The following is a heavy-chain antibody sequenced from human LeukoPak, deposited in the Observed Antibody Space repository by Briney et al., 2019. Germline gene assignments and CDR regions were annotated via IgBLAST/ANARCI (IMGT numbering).Heavy chain of an antibody. D-gene: IGHD3-22*01. V-gene: IGHV3-7*01. CDR1: GFTFSDYC. CDR2: IKQDGSEK. CDR3: ARDLYYFDSSGYYASDL. J-gene: IGHJ5*02. Sequence: GGSLRLSCAASGFTFSDYCMSWVRQAPGQGLEWVANIKQDGSEKHYVDSLRGRFTISRDNAKNSLDLQMNSLRAEDTAVYFCARDLYYFDSSGYYASDLWGQGTLVTVSS.